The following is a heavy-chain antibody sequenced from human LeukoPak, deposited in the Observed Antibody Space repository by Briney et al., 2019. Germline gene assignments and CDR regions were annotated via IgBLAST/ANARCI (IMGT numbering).Heavy chain of an antibody. D-gene: IGHD3-22*01. CDR3: ARVMDDSSGYYY. Sequence: PGGSLRLSCAASGFTFSSYWMHWVRQAPGKGLVWVSRINSDGSSTSYADSVKGRFTISRDNAKNTLHLQMNSLRAEDTAVYYCARVMDDSSGYYYWGQGTLVTVSS. CDR1: GFTFSSYW. J-gene: IGHJ4*02. CDR2: INSDGSST. V-gene: IGHV3-74*01.